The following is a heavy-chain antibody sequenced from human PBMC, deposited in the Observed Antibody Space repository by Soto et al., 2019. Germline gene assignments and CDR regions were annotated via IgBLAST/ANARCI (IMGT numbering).Heavy chain of an antibody. CDR2: LSWDRSTV. J-gene: IGHJ4*02. Sequence: QPGGSLRLSCVASGSSSDPFTMHWVRELPGKGLEWVAGLSWDRSTVAYADSVQGRFTISRDHAKNSVDLLMDSLRPYDTALYFCAVGSPDIVVLPSSIYCTSWGPGTQVTVSS. V-gene: IGHV3-9*02. D-gene: IGHD2-15*01. CDR3: AVGSPDIVVLPSSIYCTS. CDR1: GSSSDPFT.